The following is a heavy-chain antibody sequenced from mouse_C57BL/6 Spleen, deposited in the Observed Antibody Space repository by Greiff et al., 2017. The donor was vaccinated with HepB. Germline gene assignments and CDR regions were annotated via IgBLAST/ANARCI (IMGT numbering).Heavy chain of an antibody. CDR1: GYAFSSYW. CDR2: IYPGDGDT. V-gene: IGHV1-82*01. D-gene: IGHD3-2*02. Sequence: QVQLKESGPELVKPGASVKISCKASGYAFSSYWMNWVKQRPGKGLEWIGRIYPGDGDTNYNGKFKGKATLTADKSSSTAYMQLSSLTSEDSAVYFCARSRGAQATSVYYAMDYWGQGTSVTVSS. CDR3: ARSRGAQATSVYYAMDY. J-gene: IGHJ4*01.